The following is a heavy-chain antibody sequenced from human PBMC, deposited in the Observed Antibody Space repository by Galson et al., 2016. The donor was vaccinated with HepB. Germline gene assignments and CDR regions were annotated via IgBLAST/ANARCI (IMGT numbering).Heavy chain of an antibody. V-gene: IGHV1-46*01. D-gene: IGHD3-22*01. CDR3: ARGGYYDSSGSLVY. J-gene: IGHJ4*02. CDR1: GYTFTRYY. Sequence: SVKVSCKASGYTFTRYYIHWVRQAPGQGLEWMGVINPSGGSTKDAQKFQGRVTMTRDTSTSTVYMELSSLRSEDTAVYFCARGGYYDSSGSLVYWGQGTLVTVSS. CDR2: INPSGGST.